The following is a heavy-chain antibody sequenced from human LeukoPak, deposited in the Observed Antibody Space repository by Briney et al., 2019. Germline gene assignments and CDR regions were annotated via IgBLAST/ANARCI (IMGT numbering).Heavy chain of an antibody. J-gene: IGHJ4*02. V-gene: IGHV3-23*01. D-gene: IGHD6-6*01. CDR1: GFTFSSYA. CDR2: ISGRGSST. CDR3: ARDGQYSSSAGDFDS. Sequence: GGSLRLSCAASGFTFSSYAMTWVRQAPGKGLEWVSGISGRGSSTYYADSVKGRFTISRDNSKNTLYLQMNSLRAEDTAIYYCARDGQYSSSAGDFDSWGQGTLVTVSS.